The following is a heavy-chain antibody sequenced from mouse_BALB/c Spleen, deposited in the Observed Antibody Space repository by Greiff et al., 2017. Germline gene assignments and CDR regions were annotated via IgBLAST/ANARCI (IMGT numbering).Heavy chain of an antibody. CDR1: GYNFTSYW. CDR3: ARDYYGSSYLNYWYCDV. D-gene: IGHD1-1*01. Sequence: QVQLQQPGAELVKPGTSVKLSCKASGYNFTSYWINWVKLRPGQGLEWIGDIYPGSGSTNYNEKFKSKATLTVDTSSSTAYMQLSSLASEDSALYYCARDYYGSSYLNYWYCDVWGAGTTVTVSS. J-gene: IGHJ1*01. CDR2: IYPGSGST. V-gene: IGHV1-55*01.